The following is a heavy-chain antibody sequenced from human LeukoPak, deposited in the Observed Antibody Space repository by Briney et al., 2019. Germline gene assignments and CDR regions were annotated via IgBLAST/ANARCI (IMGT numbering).Heavy chain of an antibody. CDR2: IYYSGST. J-gene: IGHJ3*02. V-gene: IGHV4-59*01. CDR3: AADCSSTSCYSEFAFDI. D-gene: IGHD2-2*01. Sequence: SETLSLTCTVSGGSISSYYWSWIRQPPGKGLEWIGYIYYSGSTNYNPSLKSRVTKSVDTSKNQFSLKLSSVTAADTAVYYCAADCSSTSCYSEFAFDIWGQGTMVTVSS. CDR1: GGSISSYY.